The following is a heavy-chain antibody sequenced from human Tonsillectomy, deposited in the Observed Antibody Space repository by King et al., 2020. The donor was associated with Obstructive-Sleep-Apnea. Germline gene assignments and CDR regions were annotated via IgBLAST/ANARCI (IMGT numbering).Heavy chain of an antibody. Sequence: VQLVESGGGVVQPGGSLRLSCAASGFTFSREWMSWVRQVPGKGLEWVAYINQDGSQKDVVASVKGRFIISRDNVKNSLYLQMNTLRAEDTAVYYCAVRRRWGQGTRVTVSS. CDR3: AVRRR. CDR1: GFTFSREW. D-gene: IGHD3-16*02. V-gene: IGHV3-7*03. CDR2: INQDGSQK. J-gene: IGHJ4*02.